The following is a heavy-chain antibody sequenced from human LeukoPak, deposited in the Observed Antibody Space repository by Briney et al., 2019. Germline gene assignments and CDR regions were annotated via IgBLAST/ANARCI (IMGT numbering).Heavy chain of an antibody. Sequence: PGGSLRLSCAASGFTFSSYAISWVRQAPGKGLEWISAISGSGGSTYYADSVKGRFTISRDNSKNTLYLQMNSLRAEDTAVYYCAKAADIVVVPAADFDYWGQGTLVTVSS. CDR3: AKAADIVVVPAADFDY. D-gene: IGHD2-2*01. CDR1: GFTFSSYA. CDR2: ISGSGGST. V-gene: IGHV3-23*01. J-gene: IGHJ4*02.